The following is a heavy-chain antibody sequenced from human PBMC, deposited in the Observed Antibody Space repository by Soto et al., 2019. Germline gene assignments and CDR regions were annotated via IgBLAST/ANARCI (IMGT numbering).Heavy chain of an antibody. V-gene: IGHV1-3*01. Sequence: ASVKVSCKASGYTFTSYATHWVRRAPGQRLEWMGRINAGNGNTKYSQKFQGRVTITRDTSASTAYMELSSLRSEDTAVYYCARVHDYGDYDFDYWGQGTLVTVSS. J-gene: IGHJ4*02. CDR1: GYTFTSYA. D-gene: IGHD4-17*01. CDR2: INAGNGNT. CDR3: ARVHDYGDYDFDY.